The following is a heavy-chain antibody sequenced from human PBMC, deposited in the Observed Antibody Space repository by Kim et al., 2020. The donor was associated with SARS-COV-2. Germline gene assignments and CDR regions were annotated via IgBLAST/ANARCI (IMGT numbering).Heavy chain of an antibody. CDR3: ARHDLPDSKRVSRRRTTAPSPEAVDY. Sequence: SETLSLTCTVSGGSISSSSYYWGWIRQPPGKGLEWIGSIYYSGSTYYNPSLKSRVTISVDTYKNQFSLKLSSVTAADTAVYYCARHDLPDSKRVSRRRTTAPSPEAVDYWGQGTLVTVSS. CDR1: GGSISSSSYY. J-gene: IGHJ4*02. CDR2: IYYSGST. D-gene: IGHD1-7*01. V-gene: IGHV4-39*01.